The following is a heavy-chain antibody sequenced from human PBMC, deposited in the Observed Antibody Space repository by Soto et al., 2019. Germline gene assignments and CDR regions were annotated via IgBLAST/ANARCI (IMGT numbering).Heavy chain of an antibody. D-gene: IGHD6-13*01. Sequence: PSQTLSLTCTVSGGPIGSFYWSWILHRPGKGLEWIGYIYYSGSTNYKPSLKSRVTISVDTSKNQFSLKLSSVTAADTAVYYCARGTDSSSWFDAFDIWGQGTMVTVSS. V-gene: IGHV4-59*01. CDR3: ARGTDSSSWFDAFDI. CDR2: IYYSGST. CDR1: GGPIGSFY. J-gene: IGHJ3*02.